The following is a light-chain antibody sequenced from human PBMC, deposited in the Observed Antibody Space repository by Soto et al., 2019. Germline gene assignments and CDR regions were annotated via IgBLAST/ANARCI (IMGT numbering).Light chain of an antibody. CDR3: QQYYTYST. J-gene: IGKJ1*01. Sequence: DTQMTQSPSTLSASVGDRVTIICRASQSIGTQLAWYQQKPGKAPKLLISGAFSLESGVPSRFSGSGSGTEFTRPISSLQPDDFATYYGQQYYTYSTFGQGTRVDI. CDR2: GAF. V-gene: IGKV1-5*02. CDR1: QSIGTQ.